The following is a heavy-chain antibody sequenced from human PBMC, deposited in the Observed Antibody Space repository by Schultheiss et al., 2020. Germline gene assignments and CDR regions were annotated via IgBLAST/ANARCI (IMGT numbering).Heavy chain of an antibody. CDR2: ISYDGSNK. CDR3: ARDRATIFGVANWFDP. D-gene: IGHD3-3*01. V-gene: IGHV3-30*04. Sequence: GGSLRLSCAASGFTFSSYAMHWVRQAPGKGLEWVAVISYDGSNKYYADSVKGRFTISRDNSKNSLYLQMNSLRAEDTAVYYCARDRATIFGVANWFDPWGQGTRGTVDS. CDR1: GFTFSSYA. J-gene: IGHJ5*02.